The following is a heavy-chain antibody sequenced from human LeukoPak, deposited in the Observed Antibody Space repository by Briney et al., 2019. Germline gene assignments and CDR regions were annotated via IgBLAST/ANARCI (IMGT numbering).Heavy chain of an antibody. D-gene: IGHD2-2*01. J-gene: IGHJ4*02. CDR1: GGSLSGYY. Sequence: SETLSLTCEVYGGSLSGYYLSWIRQPPGKGLEWIGEIPHSGSTTYNPSLKSRVTISVDTSKNQVSLNLRSVTAADTAVYYCARAVGEYCSSITCSGTKYYFDYWGQGTLVTVSS. CDR3: ARAVGEYCSSITCSGTKYYFDY. V-gene: IGHV4-34*01. CDR2: IPHSGST.